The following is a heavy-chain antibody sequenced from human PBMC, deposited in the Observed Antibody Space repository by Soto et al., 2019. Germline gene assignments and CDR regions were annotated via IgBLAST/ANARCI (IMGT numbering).Heavy chain of an antibody. J-gene: IGHJ4*02. V-gene: IGHV1-3*01. CDR2: INAGNGNT. CDR1: GYTFTSSA. D-gene: IGHD2-15*01. CDR3: ARDLGGWPDY. Sequence: GTSVKVTSEESGYTFTSSARRWARQAPGQRLEWMGWINAGNGNTKYSQKFQGRVTITRDTSASTAYMELSSLRSEDTAVYYCARDLGGWPDYWGQGTPVTVSS.